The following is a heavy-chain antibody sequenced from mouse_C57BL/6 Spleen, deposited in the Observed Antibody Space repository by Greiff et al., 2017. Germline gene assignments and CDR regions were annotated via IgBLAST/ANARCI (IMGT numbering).Heavy chain of an antibody. CDR2: IYPGNSDT. CDR1: GYTFTSYW. V-gene: IGHV1-5*01. CDR3: TRLNSNYVWFAY. J-gene: IGHJ3*01. D-gene: IGHD2-5*01. Sequence: VQLQQSGTVLARPGASVKMSCKTSGYTFTSYWMHWVKQRPGQGLEWIGAIYPGNSDTSYNQKFKGKAKLNAVTSASTAYMELSSLTNEDSAVYYCTRLNSNYVWFAYWGQGTLVTVSA.